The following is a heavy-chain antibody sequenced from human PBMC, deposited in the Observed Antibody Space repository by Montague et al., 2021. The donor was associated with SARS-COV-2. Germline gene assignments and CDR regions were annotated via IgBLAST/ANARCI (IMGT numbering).Heavy chain of an antibody. CDR3: VATYNGNWYYFDY. D-gene: IGHD6-13*01. V-gene: IGHV4-39*01. Sequence: SETLSLTCSVSGGSFSSGDSYWGWLRQAPGKGLEWIGDLHYAGSAYYNPSLRSRVTISADTSKNQFPLKLNSVTAADTAVCYCVATYNGNWYYFDYWGQGTLVTVSS. CDR1: GGSFSSGDSY. J-gene: IGHJ4*02. CDR2: LHYAGSA.